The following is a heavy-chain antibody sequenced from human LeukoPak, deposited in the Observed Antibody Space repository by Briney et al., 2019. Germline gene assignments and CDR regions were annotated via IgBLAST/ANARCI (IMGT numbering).Heavy chain of an antibody. J-gene: IGHJ5*02. Sequence: GGSLRLSCVASGFTFSTYSMHWVRQAPGKGLEWAATIKPDGSAQYYVDSVKGRFTISRDNAKNSLFLQINSLRAEDTAVYYCANGGTYSGGPWGQGTLVTVSS. V-gene: IGHV3-7*01. CDR2: IKPDGSAQ. CDR3: ANGGTYSGGP. CDR1: GFTFSTYS. D-gene: IGHD2-21*01.